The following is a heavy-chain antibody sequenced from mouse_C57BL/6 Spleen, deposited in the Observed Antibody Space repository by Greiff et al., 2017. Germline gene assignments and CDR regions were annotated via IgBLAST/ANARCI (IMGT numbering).Heavy chain of an antibody. Sequence: VQLQQSGAELVRPGASVTLSCKASGYTFTDYEMHWVKQTPVHGLEWIGAIDPETGGTAYNQKFKGKAILTADKSSSTAYMELRSLTSEDSAVYYCTRSDSNSYYYAMDYWGQGTSVTVSS. J-gene: IGHJ4*01. CDR3: TRSDSNSYYYAMDY. V-gene: IGHV1-15*01. CDR1: GYTFTDYE. D-gene: IGHD2-5*01. CDR2: IDPETGGT.